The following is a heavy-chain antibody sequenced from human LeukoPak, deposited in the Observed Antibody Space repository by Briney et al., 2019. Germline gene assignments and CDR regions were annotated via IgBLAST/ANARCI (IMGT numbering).Heavy chain of an antibody. CDR1: GFRFSNYA. J-gene: IGHJ4*02. Sequence: GGSLGLSCAASGFRFSNYAMTWVRQAPGKGLEWVSTIGGSGDSTFYAASVKGRFTVSRDNSKNTLYLQMNSLRAEDTAIYYCARAQWISQFFYFDYWGQGTLVTVSS. CDR3: ARAQWISQFFYFDY. CDR2: IGGSGDST. D-gene: IGHD5-12*01. V-gene: IGHV3-23*01.